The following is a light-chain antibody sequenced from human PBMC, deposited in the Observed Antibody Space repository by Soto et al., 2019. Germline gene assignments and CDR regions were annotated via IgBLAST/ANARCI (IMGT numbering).Light chain of an antibody. V-gene: IGLV2-8*01. J-gene: IGLJ2*01. CDR1: SKDIGAYNF. CDR2: DVI. Sequence: QSVLTQPPSASGSPGQSVTISCTGTSKDIGAYNFVSWYQRLPGKAPKLIIYDVINRPPGVPDRFTGSKSGNTASLTVSGLQADDEGDYFCSSYSGSSPCVVFGGATKLTVL. CDR3: SSYSGSSPCVV.